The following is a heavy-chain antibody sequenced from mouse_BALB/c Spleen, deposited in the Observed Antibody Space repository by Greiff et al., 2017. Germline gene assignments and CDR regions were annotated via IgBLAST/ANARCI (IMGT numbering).Heavy chain of an antibody. Sequence: EVKVVESGGGLVKPGGSLKLSCAASGFTFSSYAMSWVRQTPEKRLEWVATISSGGSYTYYPDSVKGRFTISRDNAKNTLYLQMSSLRSEDTAMYYCARQGELYYGYWGQGTTLTVSS. J-gene: IGHJ2*01. CDR3: ARQGELYYGY. CDR2: ISSGGSYT. CDR1: GFTFSSYA. V-gene: IGHV5-9-3*01.